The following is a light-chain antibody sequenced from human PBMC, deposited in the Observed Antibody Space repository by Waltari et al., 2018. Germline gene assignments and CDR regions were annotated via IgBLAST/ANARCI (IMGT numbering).Light chain of an antibody. CDR2: EVT. V-gene: IGLV2-8*01. J-gene: IGLJ3*02. CDR3: SSYTGSDWV. CDR1: TSDIGGHNF. Sequence: HSALTHPPSPTGSPGQSVPTPCTETTSDIGGHNFVSWYQQHPGKAPKLLIYEVTKRPSGVPDHISASKSGNTASLTVSGLQADDEADYHCSSYTGSDWVFGGGTKLTVL.